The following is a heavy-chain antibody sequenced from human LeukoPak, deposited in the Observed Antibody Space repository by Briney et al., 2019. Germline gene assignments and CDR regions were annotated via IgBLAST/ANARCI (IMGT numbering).Heavy chain of an antibody. CDR1: GFIFNNYW. D-gene: IGHD4-17*01. CDR2: INGDGSDT. V-gene: IGHV3-74*01. CDR3: ASNFHGGYHY. J-gene: IGHJ4*02. Sequence: PGGSLRVSCKASGFIFNNYWMHWVRQAPGKGLVWVSRINGDGSDTTYADFVRGRFTFSRDNAKNTLYLQMNSLRAEDTAVYYCASNFHGGYHYWGQGTLVTVSS.